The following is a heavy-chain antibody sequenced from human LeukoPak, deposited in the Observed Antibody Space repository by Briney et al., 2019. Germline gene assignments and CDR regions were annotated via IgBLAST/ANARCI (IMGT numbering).Heavy chain of an antibody. Sequence: GGSLRLSCAASGFTFTTYRMHWVRQAPGKGLVWVSHINSDGSITSYADSVKGRFTISRDNAKNTLHLQMNSLRAEDTAVYYCARDAVDTANAVWGQGTTVTVSS. CDR2: INSDGSIT. CDR1: GFTFTTYR. V-gene: IGHV3-74*01. CDR3: ARDAVDTANAV. J-gene: IGHJ6*02. D-gene: IGHD5-18*01.